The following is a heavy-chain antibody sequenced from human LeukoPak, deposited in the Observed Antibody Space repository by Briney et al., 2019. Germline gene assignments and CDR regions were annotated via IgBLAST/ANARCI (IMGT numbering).Heavy chain of an antibody. D-gene: IGHD6-19*01. CDR2: INPNSGDT. V-gene: IGHV1-2*02. CDR3: ARDVYTSGWRYFDL. J-gene: IGHJ2*01. CDR1: GYTFTGHY. Sequence: ASVKVSCKASGYTFTGHYMHWLRQAPGQGPEWMAWINPNSGDTNYAQKFQGRVTLTRDASIGTAYMEMNRLTYDDTAIYYCARDVYTSGWRYFDLWGHGTLVTVSS.